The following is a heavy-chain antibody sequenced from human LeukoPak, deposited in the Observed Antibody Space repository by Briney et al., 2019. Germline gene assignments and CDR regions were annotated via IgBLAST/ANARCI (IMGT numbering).Heavy chain of an antibody. V-gene: IGHV4-59*01. CDR3: ARQYDGRPLQAFDI. J-gene: IGHJ3*02. Sequence: ASETLSLTCTVSGRSISSYCWSCIRQPPGKGLEWIGYIYYSGSTNYNPSLKSRVTISVDTSKNQFSLKLSSVTAADTAVYHCARQYDGRPLQAFDIWGQGTMVTVSS. CDR2: IYYSGST. D-gene: IGHD3-16*01. CDR1: GRSISSYC.